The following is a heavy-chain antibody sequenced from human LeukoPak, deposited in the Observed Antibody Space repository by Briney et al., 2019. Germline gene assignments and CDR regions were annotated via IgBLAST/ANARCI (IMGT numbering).Heavy chain of an antibody. J-gene: IGHJ3*02. V-gene: IGHV4-59*01. CDR1: GGSISSYY. Sequence: SETLSLTCTVSGGSISSYYWSWIRQPPGKGLEWIGYIYYSGSTNYNPSLKSRVTISVDTSKNQFSLKLSSVTAADTAVYYCARDQNGYYARRAFDIWGQGTMVTVSS. CDR2: IYYSGST. CDR3: ARDQNGYYARRAFDI. D-gene: IGHD1-26*01.